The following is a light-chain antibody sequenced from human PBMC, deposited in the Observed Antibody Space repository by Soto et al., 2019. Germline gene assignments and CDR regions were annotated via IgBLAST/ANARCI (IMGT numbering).Light chain of an antibody. J-gene: IGLJ2*01. Sequence: QSVLTQPPSASGTPGQRVTISCSGSRSNIGNNDVCWYQQLPGATPTLLIYSNNQGPSGVPDRFSGSKSGTSASLVISGLRSEDEADYYCAAWDDNLSGVIFGGGTKVTV. CDR2: SNN. CDR3: AAWDDNLSGVI. CDR1: RSNIGNND. V-gene: IGLV1-47*02.